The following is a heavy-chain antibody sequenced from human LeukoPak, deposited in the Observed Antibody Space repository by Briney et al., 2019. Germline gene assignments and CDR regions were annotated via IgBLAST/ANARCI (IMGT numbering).Heavy chain of an antibody. CDR1: GFTFSSSA. D-gene: IGHD2-15*01. J-gene: IGHJ6*02. CDR2: ISGSGGNT. CDR3: AKVYCSGAGCYSYYYYGMDV. Sequence: GGSLRLSCAASGFTFSSSAMSWVRQAPGKGLEWVSAISGSGGNTYYADSVKGRFTISRDYSKNTLYLQMNSLRAEDTAVYYRAKVYCSGAGCYSYYYYGMDVWGHATTVTVSS. V-gene: IGHV3-23*01.